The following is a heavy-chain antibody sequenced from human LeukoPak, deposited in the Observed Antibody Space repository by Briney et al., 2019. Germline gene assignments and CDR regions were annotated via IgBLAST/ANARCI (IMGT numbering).Heavy chain of an antibody. CDR3: ARGRIAKIVVVHSFTYGMDV. Sequence: SETLSLTCTVFGGSFTDYFRTWIRHSPGKGLEWIGEINDYTGDTKYNPSLNSRVSISLEKSKNQLSLELRSVTAADTAVYYCARGRIAKIVVVHSFTYGMDVWGQGTTVAVSS. CDR2: INDYTGDT. D-gene: IGHD3-22*01. CDR1: GGSFTDYF. V-gene: IGHV4-34*01. J-gene: IGHJ6*02.